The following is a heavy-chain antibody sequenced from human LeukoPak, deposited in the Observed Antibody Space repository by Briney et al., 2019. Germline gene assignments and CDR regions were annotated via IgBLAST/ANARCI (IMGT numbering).Heavy chain of an antibody. CDR2: IRSKAYGGTT. CDR1: GFTFGDYA. D-gene: IGHD2-2*01. Sequence: GGSLRLSCTASGFTFGDYAMSWVRQAPGKGLEWVGFIRSKAYGGTTEYAASVKGRFTISRDDSKSIAYLQMNSLRAEDTAVYYCASSKWYPHYWGQGTLVTVSS. V-gene: IGHV3-49*04. J-gene: IGHJ4*02. CDR3: ASSKWYPHY.